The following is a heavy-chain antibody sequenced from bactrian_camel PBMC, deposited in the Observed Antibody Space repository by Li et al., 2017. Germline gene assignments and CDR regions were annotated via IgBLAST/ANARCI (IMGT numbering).Heavy chain of an antibody. D-gene: IGHD8*01. J-gene: IGHJ4*01. V-gene: IGHV3S40*01. Sequence: VQLVESGGGSVQPGGSLRLSCAASGFTFSSWDMYWVRQATGKGLEWVSSINSGGDTTYYADFVKGRFIISRDNAKETISLQMNNLQPEDTALYYCVTGYKSVMRSANFWGQGTQVTVS. CDR1: GFTFSSWD. CDR2: INSGGDTT. CDR3: VTGYKSVMRSANF.